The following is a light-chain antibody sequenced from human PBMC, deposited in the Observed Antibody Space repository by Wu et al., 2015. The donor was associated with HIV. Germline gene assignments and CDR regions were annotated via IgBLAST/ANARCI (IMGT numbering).Light chain of an antibody. V-gene: IGKV3-15*01. CDR2: GAS. J-gene: IGKJ4*01. Sequence: EIVLTQSPGTLSLSPGERATLSCTASETVGTNLAWYQQKPGQAPRLVIYGASTRATGAPARFSGSGSGTDFSLTISSMQSEDVALYYCQQYNNWPPLTFGGGTKLEL. CDR3: QQYNNWPPLT. CDR1: ETVGTN.